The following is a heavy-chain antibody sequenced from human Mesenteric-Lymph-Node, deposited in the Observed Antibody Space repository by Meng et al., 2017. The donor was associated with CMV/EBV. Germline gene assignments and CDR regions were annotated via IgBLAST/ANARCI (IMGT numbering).Heavy chain of an antibody. D-gene: IGHD5-24*01. CDR1: GFTFSSYG. V-gene: IGHV3-30*02. CDR2: IRYDGSNK. J-gene: IGHJ4*02. Sequence: GESLKISCAASGFTFSSYGMHWVRQTPCKGLEWVTFIRYDGSNKYYADSVKGRFTISRDNSKNTLFLQMSSLRAEDTAIYYCAKGRERWLQYYYFDSWGQGTLVTVSS. CDR3: AKGRERWLQYYYFDS.